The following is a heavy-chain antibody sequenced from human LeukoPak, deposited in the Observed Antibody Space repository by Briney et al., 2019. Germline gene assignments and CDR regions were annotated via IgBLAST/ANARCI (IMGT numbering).Heavy chain of an antibody. CDR3: ARDGDCGGDREGCWFDP. CDR1: GYSISSGYY. V-gene: IGHV4-38-2*02. Sequence: DPSETLSLTCTVSGYSISSGYYWGWIRQPPGKGLEWIGSIYHSGSTYYNPSLKSRVTISVDTSKNQFSLKLSSVTAADTAVYYCARDGDCGGDREGCWFDPWGQGTLVTVSS. CDR2: IYHSGST. D-gene: IGHD2-21*02. J-gene: IGHJ5*02.